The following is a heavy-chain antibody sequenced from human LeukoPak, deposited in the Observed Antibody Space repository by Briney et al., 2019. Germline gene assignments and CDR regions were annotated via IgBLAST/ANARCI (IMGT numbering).Heavy chain of an antibody. CDR2: ISAYNGNT. J-gene: IGHJ6*03. Sequence: GASVKVSCKASGYTFTSYGISWVRRAPGQGLEWMGWISAYNGNTNYAQKLQGRVTMTTDTSTSTAYMELRSLRSDDTAVYYCARVIAARAGSYYYYYYMDVWGKGTTVTVSS. CDR3: ARVIAARAGSYYYYYYMDV. CDR1: GYTFTSYG. V-gene: IGHV1-18*01. D-gene: IGHD6-6*01.